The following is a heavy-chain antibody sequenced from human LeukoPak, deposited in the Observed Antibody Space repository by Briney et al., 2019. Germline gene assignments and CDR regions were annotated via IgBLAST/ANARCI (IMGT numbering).Heavy chain of an antibody. CDR1: GYSFTGYF. D-gene: IGHD3-22*01. CDR3: ARSGSTGYSLDY. CDR2: IDPNSGDT. V-gene: IGHV1-2*02. Sequence: GASAKVSCKASGYSFTGYFIHWVRQAPGQGLEWMGCIDPNSGDTKYARKFQGRVSMPRDTSTRTAYMELSRLRSDDTAVYFCARSGSTGYSLDYWGQGTLVTVSS. J-gene: IGHJ4*02.